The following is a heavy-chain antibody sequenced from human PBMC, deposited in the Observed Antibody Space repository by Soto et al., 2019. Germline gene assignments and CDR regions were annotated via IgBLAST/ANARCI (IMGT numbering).Heavy chain of an antibody. Sequence: PSETLSLTCTVSGGSISSYYWSWIRQPPGKGLEWIGYIYYSGSTNYNPSLKSRVTISVDTSKNQFSLKLSSVTAADTAVYYCAGSREQWLVQNWFDPWGQGTLVTVSS. CDR1: GGSISSYY. CDR2: IYYSGST. V-gene: IGHV4-59*01. CDR3: AGSREQWLVQNWFDP. J-gene: IGHJ5*02. D-gene: IGHD6-19*01.